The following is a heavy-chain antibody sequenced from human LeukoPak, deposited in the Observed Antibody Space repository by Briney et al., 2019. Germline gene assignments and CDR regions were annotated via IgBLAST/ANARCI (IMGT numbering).Heavy chain of an antibody. CDR1: GYTFNRNG. CDR3: ARGNDYGDY. CDR2: ISAYNGNT. D-gene: IGHD2-8*01. V-gene: IGHV1-18*01. Sequence: ASVKVSCKASGYTFNRNGISWVRQANGQGLEWIGWISAYNGNTKYAQNFQGRVTMTRDTSITTAYMELNWLTTADTAMYYCARGNDYGDYWGQGTPVTVSS. J-gene: IGHJ4*02.